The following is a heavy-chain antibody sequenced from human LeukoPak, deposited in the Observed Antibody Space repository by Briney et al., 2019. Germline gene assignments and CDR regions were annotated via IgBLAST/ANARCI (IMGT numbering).Heavy chain of an antibody. Sequence: WETLSLTCTVSGGSISSYSWNWIRQSPGRGLEWMGYVYYSGSTMYNPSLRSRVTISVDTSKNQFSLKLSSVTAADTAVYYCARLKARDAFDIWGQGTMVTVSS. J-gene: IGHJ3*02. CDR3: ARLKARDAFDI. CDR2: VYYSGST. V-gene: IGHV4-59*08. CDR1: GGSISSYS.